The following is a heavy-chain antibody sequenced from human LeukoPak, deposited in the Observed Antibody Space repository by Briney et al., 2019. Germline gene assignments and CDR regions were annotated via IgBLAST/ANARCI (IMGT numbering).Heavy chain of an antibody. D-gene: IGHD5-24*01. Sequence: PETLFLTCTVSGGSISSYYWSWIRQPPGKGLEWIGSIYYSGSTNYNPSLKSRVTISVDTSKNQFSLKLSSVTAADTAVYYCARDNGYPTGFDYWGQGTLVTVSS. V-gene: IGHV4-59*01. CDR1: GGSISSYY. J-gene: IGHJ4*02. CDR3: ARDNGYPTGFDY. CDR2: IYYSGST.